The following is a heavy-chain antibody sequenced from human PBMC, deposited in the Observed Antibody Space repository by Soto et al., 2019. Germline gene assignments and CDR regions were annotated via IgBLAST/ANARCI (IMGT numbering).Heavy chain of an antibody. D-gene: IGHD2-8*01. CDR3: VKDRWRDGVHDTLDAFEI. Sequence: EVQLLESGGGLVQPGGSLRLSCAASGFTFGNYAMSWVRQAPGKGLEWVSSISASGGTTYYADAVKGHFTISRDSFTNSLFLQMKSLRAEDTATYYCVKDRWRDGVHDTLDAFEIWGQGTMVTVSS. CDR1: GFTFGNYA. J-gene: IGHJ3*02. CDR2: ISASGGTT. V-gene: IGHV3-23*01.